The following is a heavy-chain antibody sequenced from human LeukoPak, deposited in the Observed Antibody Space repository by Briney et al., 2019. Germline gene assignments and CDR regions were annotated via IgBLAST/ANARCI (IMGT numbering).Heavy chain of an antibody. V-gene: IGHV4-59*01. Sequence: PSETLSLTCIVSDVSIRGYYWNWIRQSPGKGLEWIGYIYYSGSTNYNPSLKSRVTISVDTSKNQFSLKLSSVTAADTAVYYCARSSLVQLGIAVAGSPDPFDYWGQGTLVTVSS. D-gene: IGHD6-19*01. J-gene: IGHJ4*02. CDR2: IYYSGST. CDR1: DVSIRGYY. CDR3: ARSSLVQLGIAVAGSPDPFDY.